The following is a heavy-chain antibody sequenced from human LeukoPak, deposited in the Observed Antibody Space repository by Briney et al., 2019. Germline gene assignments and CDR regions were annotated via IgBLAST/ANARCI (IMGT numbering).Heavy chain of an antibody. Sequence: GESLRLSCAASGFTFSSYAMSWVRQAPGKGLEWVSAISGSGGSTYYADSVKGRFTISRDNSKNTLYLQMNSLRAEDTAVYYCAKGGRVGATVDYFDYWGQGTLVTVSS. CDR3: AKGGRVGATVDYFDY. CDR2: ISGSGGST. CDR1: GFTFSSYA. J-gene: IGHJ4*02. V-gene: IGHV3-23*01. D-gene: IGHD1-26*01.